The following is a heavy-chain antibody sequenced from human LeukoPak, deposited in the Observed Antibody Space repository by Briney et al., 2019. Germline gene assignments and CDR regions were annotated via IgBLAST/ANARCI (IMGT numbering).Heavy chain of an antibody. CDR1: GFTFSSYW. CDR3: ARDKIVGTTYFDY. J-gene: IGHJ4*02. V-gene: IGHV3-7*01. CDR2: IKQDGSEK. Sequence: PGGSLRLSCAASGFTFSSYWMSWVRQAPGKGLEWVANIKQDGSEKYYVDSVKGRFTISRDNAKNSLYLQTNSLRAEDTAVYYRARDKIVGTTYFDYWGKGTLVPVSS. D-gene: IGHD1-26*01.